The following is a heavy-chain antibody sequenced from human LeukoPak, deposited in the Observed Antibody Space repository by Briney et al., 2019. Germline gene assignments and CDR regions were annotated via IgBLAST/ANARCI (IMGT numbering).Heavy chain of an antibody. Sequence: GGSLRLSCAASGFTFSSYGMHWVRQAPGKGLEWVAFIRYDGSNKYYADSVKGRFTISRDNSKNTLYLQMNSPRPEDTAVYYCARSSVGAGSAFDIWGQGTMVTVSS. J-gene: IGHJ3*02. CDR1: GFTFSSYG. CDR2: IRYDGSNK. CDR3: ARSSVGAGSAFDI. V-gene: IGHV3-30*02. D-gene: IGHD1-26*01.